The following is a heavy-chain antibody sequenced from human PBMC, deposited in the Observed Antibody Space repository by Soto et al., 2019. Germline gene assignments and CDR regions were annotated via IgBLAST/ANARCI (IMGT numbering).Heavy chain of an antibody. CDR2: IKQDGSEK. J-gene: IGHJ6*02. V-gene: IGHV3-7*01. Sequence: PGGSLRLSCAASGFTFSSYWMSWARQAPGKGLEWVANIKQDGSEKYYVDSVKGRFTISRDNAKNSLYLQMNSLRAEDTAVYYCARYSPMVTGYGMDVWGQGTTVTVSS. CDR3: ARYSPMVTGYGMDV. D-gene: IGHD5-18*01. CDR1: GFTFSSYW.